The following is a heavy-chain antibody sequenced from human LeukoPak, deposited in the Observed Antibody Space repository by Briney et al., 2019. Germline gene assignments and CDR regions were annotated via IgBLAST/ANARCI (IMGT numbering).Heavy chain of an antibody. V-gene: IGHV3-23*01. Sequence: GGSLRLSCAASGFTFSSYAMSWVRQAPGKGLEWVSAISGSGGGTYYADSVKGRFTISRDNSKNTLYLQMNSLRAEDTAVYYCAKGSFAGTTGFLDYWGQGTLVTVSS. CDR2: ISGSGGGT. CDR3: AKGSFAGTTGFLDY. J-gene: IGHJ4*02. CDR1: GFTFSSYA. D-gene: IGHD1-1*01.